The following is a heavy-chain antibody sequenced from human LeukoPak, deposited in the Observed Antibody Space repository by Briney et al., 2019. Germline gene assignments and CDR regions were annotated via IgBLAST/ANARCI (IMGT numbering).Heavy chain of an antibody. Sequence: PSETLSLTCAVYGGSFSGYYWSWIRQPPGKALEWIGEINHSGSTNYNPSLKSRVTISVDTSKNQFSLKLSSVTAADTAVYYCARAWSGYSYGYYYYYGMDVWGQGTTVTVSS. CDR1: GGSFSGYY. D-gene: IGHD5-18*01. V-gene: IGHV4-34*01. CDR2: INHSGST. J-gene: IGHJ6*02. CDR3: ARAWSGYSYGYYYYYGMDV.